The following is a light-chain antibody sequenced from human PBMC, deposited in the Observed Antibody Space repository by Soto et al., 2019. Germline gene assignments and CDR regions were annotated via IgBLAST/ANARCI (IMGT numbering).Light chain of an antibody. Sequence: QSVLTQPPSVSGAPGQRVTISCTGSSSNIGAHYDVHWYQHLPGTAPKLLIYGNTNRPSGVPDRFSGSKSGTSASLAITGLQAEDEADYYCQSYDSSLSGGIFGGGTKVTVL. CDR2: GNT. J-gene: IGLJ2*01. CDR3: QSYDSSLSGGI. V-gene: IGLV1-40*01. CDR1: SSNIGAHYD.